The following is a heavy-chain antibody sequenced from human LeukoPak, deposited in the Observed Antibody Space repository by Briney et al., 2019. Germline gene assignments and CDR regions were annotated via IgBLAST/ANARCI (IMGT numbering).Heavy chain of an antibody. V-gene: IGHV1-3*01. CDR2: INAGNGNT. D-gene: IGHD6-19*01. CDR3: ARGAVAGAGYFDY. J-gene: IGHJ4*02. Sequence: ASVKVSCKASGYTVTSYAMHWVRRAPGQRLEWMGWINAGNGNTKYSQKFQGRVTITRDTSANTAYMELSSLRSEDTAAYYCARGAVAGAGYFDYWGQGTLVTVSS. CDR1: GYTVTSYA.